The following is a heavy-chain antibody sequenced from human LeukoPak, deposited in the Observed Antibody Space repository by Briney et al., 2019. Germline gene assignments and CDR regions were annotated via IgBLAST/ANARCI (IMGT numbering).Heavy chain of an antibody. CDR1: GFTFSSYA. CDR2: ISGSGSST. D-gene: IGHD1-26*01. V-gene: IGHV3-23*01. Sequence: PGGSLRLSCAASGFTFSSYAMSWVRQAPGKGLEWVSGISGSGSSTSYADSVKGWFTISRDNSKNTLYLQMNSLRAEDTALFYCTKDSRYSGNYKAFDNWGPGTMVTVSS. J-gene: IGHJ3*02. CDR3: TKDSRYSGNYKAFDN.